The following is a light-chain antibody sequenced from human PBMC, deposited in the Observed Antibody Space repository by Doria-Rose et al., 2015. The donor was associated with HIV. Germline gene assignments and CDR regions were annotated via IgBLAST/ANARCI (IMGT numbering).Light chain of an antibody. Sequence: EIVLTQSPGTLSLFPGERATLSCRASQSFSSTYLAWYQQKPGQAPSPLIYDGSTRATGIPDRFSASGSGTDFTLTINRLEPEDFALYYCHQYGTSWTFGQGTKVEI. CDR1: QSFSSTY. CDR3: HQYGTSWT. CDR2: DGS. J-gene: IGKJ1*01. V-gene: IGKV3-20*01.